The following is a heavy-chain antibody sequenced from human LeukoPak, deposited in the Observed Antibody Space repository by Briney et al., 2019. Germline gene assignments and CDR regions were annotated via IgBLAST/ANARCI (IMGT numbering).Heavy chain of an antibody. D-gene: IGHD2-15*01. V-gene: IGHV4-39*01. CDR2: IYYSGST. CDR3: ARLLGYCSGGSCYPYGMDV. Sequence: SETLSLTCTVSGGSISSSSYYWGWIRQPPGKGLEWIGSIYYSGSTYYNPPLKSRVTISVDTSKNQFSLKLSSVTAADTAVYYCARLLGYCSGGSCYPYGMDVWGQGTTVTVSS. CDR1: GGSISSSSYY. J-gene: IGHJ6*02.